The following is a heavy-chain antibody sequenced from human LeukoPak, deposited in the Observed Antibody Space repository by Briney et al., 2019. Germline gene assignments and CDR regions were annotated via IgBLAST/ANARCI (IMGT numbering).Heavy chain of an antibody. Sequence: SETLPLTCTVSGGSISSSSYYWGWIRQPPGKGLEWIGSIYYSGSTYYNPSLKSRVTISVDTSKNQFSLKLSSVTAADTAVYYCARPPVWGQGTTVTVSS. V-gene: IGHV4-39*01. J-gene: IGHJ6*02. CDR2: IYYSGST. CDR3: ARPPV. CDR1: GGSISSSSYY.